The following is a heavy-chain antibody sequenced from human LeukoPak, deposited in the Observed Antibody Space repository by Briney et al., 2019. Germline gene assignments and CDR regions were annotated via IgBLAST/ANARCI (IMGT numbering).Heavy chain of an antibody. V-gene: IGHV1-69*13. CDR2: SIPIFGTA. Sequence: ASVKVSCRASRGTFSSYVISWVRQAPGQGLEWMGGSIPIFGTANYAQKFQGGVTITADEFTSTAYMELNSLRSEDTAVYYCARGPSGGPRGDWGQGTLVTVSS. CDR1: RGTFSSYV. J-gene: IGHJ4*02. D-gene: IGHD2-15*01. CDR3: ARGPSGGPRGD.